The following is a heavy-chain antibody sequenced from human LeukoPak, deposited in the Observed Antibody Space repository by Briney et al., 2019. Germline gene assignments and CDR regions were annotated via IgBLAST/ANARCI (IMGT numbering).Heavy chain of an antibody. CDR2: VTGSGGST. CDR1: GFTFSSYA. J-gene: IGHJ2*01. V-gene: IGHV3-23*01. CDR3: AKCVSGFWYFDL. Sequence: GGSPRLSCAASGFTFSSYAMNWVRQAPGKGLEWVSGVTGSGGSTDYADSVNGRFTISRDNSKNTLYLQMNSLRAEDTAVYYCAKCVSGFWYFDLWGRGTLVTVSS. D-gene: IGHD5/OR15-5a*01.